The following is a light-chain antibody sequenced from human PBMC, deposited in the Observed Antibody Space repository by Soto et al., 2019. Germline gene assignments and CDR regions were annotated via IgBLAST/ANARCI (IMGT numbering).Light chain of an antibody. CDR2: GAS. CDR1: QSVSNNY. V-gene: IGKV3-20*01. J-gene: IGKJ1*01. Sequence: EIVLTQSPGTLSLSPGERATLSCRASQSVSNNYLAWYQQQPGQAPRLLIYGASNRATGIPDRFSGSGSGTDFTLTISRLEPEDFAVYYCQQYDTSPWTFGQGTKVDI. CDR3: QQYDTSPWT.